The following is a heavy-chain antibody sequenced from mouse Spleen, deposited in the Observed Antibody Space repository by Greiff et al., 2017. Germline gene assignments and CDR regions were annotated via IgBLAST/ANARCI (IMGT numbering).Heavy chain of an antibody. CDR2: IWGDGST. V-gene: IGHV2-6-7*01. Sequence: QVQLKESGPGLVAPSQSLSITCTVSGFSLTGYGVNWVRQPPGKGLEWLGMIWGDGSTDYNSALKSRLSISKDNSKSQVFLKMNSLQTEDTARYYCARDGDYDGYYYAMDYWGQGTSVTVSS. CDR1: GFSLTGYG. D-gene: IGHD2-3*01. CDR3: ARDGDYDGYYYAMDY. J-gene: IGHJ4*01.